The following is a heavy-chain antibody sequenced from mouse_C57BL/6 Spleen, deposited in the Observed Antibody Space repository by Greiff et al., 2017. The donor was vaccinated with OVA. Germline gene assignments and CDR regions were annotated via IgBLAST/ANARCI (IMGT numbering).Heavy chain of an antibody. J-gene: IGHJ4*01. CDR2: IYPGNSDT. CDR1: GYTFTSYW. D-gene: IGHD1-1*01. V-gene: IGHV1-5*01. CDR3: VTTVVVDYAMDY. Sequence: EVQLQQSGTVLARPGASVKMSCKTSGYTFTSYWMHWVKQRPGQGLEWIGAIYPGNSDTSYNQKFKGKAKLTAVTSASTAYMELSSLTNEDSAVYYCVTTVVVDYAMDYWGQGTSVTVSS.